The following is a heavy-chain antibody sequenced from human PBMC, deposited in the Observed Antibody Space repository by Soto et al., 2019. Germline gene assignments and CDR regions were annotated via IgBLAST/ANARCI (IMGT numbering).Heavy chain of an antibody. D-gene: IGHD1-7*01. CDR2: ISYSADKT. Sequence: EVQLLESAGGLVQPGGSLRLSCAASGFTFSNYVMNWVRQAPGKGLEWVSTISYSADKTFYADSVKGRFTISRDNSRDTLLLQMNSLRADDAAVYYCARRARTATTNWGAFDIWDQGTMVTVSS. V-gene: IGHV3-23*01. CDR3: ARRARTATTNWGAFDI. J-gene: IGHJ3*02. CDR1: GFTFSNYV.